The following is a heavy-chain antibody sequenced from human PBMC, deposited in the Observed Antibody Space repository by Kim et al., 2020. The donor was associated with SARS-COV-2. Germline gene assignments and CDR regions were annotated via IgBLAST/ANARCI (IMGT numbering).Heavy chain of an antibody. V-gene: IGHV4-4*02. Sequence: NNNPSLQSRDTISANESKNQFSLKLSSVTAADAAVYYCARDIGQWLAVGYWGQGTLVTVSS. J-gene: IGHJ4*02. D-gene: IGHD6-19*01. CDR3: ARDIGQWLAVGY.